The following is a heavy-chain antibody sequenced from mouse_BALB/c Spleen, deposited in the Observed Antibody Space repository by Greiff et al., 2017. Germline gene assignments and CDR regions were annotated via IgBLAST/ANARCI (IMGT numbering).Heavy chain of an antibody. D-gene: IGHD4-1*02. CDR3: AATGTPYYYAMDY. CDR2: ISYSGST. J-gene: IGHJ4*01. Sequence: EVKLQESGPGLVKPSQSLSLTCTVTGYSITSDYAWNWIRQFPGNKLEWMGYISYSGSTSYNPSLKSRISITRDTSKNQFFLQLNSVTTEDTATYYCAATGTPYYYAMDYWGQGTSVTVSS. CDR1: GYSITSDYA. V-gene: IGHV3-2*02.